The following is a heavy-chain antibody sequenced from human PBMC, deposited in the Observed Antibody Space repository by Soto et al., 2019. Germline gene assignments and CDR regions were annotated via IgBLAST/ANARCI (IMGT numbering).Heavy chain of an antibody. J-gene: IGHJ4*02. CDR3: ARGGNGPFDY. V-gene: IGHV3-7*03. D-gene: IGHD2-8*01. CDR2: IKQDGSEK. Sequence: GGSLRLSCAASGFTFSSYSMNWVRQAPGKGLEWVATIKQDGSEKYYVDSVKGRFTISTDNAKNSLYLQMNSLRAEDTAVYYCARGGNGPFDYWGQGTLVTVSS. CDR1: GFTFSSYS.